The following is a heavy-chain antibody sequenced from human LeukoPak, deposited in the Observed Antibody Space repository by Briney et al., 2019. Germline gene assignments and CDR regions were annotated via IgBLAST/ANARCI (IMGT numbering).Heavy chain of an antibody. CDR3: AREVEGIAARLDY. CDR2: IYTSGST. V-gene: IGHV4-4*07. D-gene: IGHD6-6*01. CDR1: GCSFSSYY. J-gene: IGHJ4*02. Sequence: PLETLSLTCTVSGCSFSSYYWSWIRQPAGKGPEWIGRIYTSGSTNYNPSLKSRVPMSVDTSTNQFSLKLSSVTAADTAVYYCAREVEGIAARLDYWGQGTLVTASS.